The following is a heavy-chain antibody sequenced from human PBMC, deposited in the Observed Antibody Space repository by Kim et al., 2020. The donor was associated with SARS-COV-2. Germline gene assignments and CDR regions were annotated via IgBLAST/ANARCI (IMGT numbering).Heavy chain of an antibody. CDR3: ADVGAAAL. D-gene: IGHD1-26*01. V-gene: IGHV3-72*01. CDR2: IKNRAQGYIT. J-gene: IGHJ4*02. CDR1: GFTFSDHY. Sequence: GGSLRLSCAGSGFTFSDHYMDWVRQAPGKGLEVVARIKNRAQGYITEYAASVKGRFTISRDDSKNSVYLQMSSLKAEDTAVYFCADVGAAALWGQGTLVTVSS.